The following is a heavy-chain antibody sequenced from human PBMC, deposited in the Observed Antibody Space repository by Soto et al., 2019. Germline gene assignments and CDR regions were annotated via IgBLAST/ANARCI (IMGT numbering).Heavy chain of an antibody. CDR3: ARLAAAGRWDSYYGMDV. CDR2: IYHSGST. CDR1: GGSISSSNW. J-gene: IGHJ6*02. V-gene: IGHV4-4*02. Sequence: SETLSLTCAVSGGSISSSNWWSWVRQPPGKGLEWIGEIYHSGSTNYNPSLKSRVTISVDKSKNQFSLKLSSVTAADTAVYYCARLAAAGRWDSYYGMDVWGQGTTVTVSS. D-gene: IGHD6-13*01.